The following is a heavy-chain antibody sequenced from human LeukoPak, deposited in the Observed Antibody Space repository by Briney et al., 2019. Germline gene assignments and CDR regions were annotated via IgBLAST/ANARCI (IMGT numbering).Heavy chain of an antibody. V-gene: IGHV3-74*01. CDR3: ARDSDWLLFDY. Sequence: GGSLTLSCAASGFTFSAYLMHWVRQVPGKGLVWVSRIHREGTTTIYADSVKGRFTISRDNGKNTLYLHMNSLRADDTAVYYCARDSDWLLFDYWGQGTLVTVSS. D-gene: IGHD3-9*01. CDR1: GFTFSAYL. CDR2: IHREGTTT. J-gene: IGHJ4*02.